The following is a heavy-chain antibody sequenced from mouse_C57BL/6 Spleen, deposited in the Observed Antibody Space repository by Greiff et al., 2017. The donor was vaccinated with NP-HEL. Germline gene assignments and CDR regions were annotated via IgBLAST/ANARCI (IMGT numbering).Heavy chain of an antibody. CDR3: ARRSYYGSSYGAMDY. CDR2: FDPANGNT. V-gene: IGHV14-3*01. D-gene: IGHD1-1*01. Sequence: EVQLQQSVAELVRPGASVKLSCTASGFTFKNSYMPWVKQRPEQGLAWIGRFDPANGNTKYAPKFQGKATLTADLSSNTASLQLSSLTSEDTALYYCARRSYYGSSYGAMDYWGQGTSVTVST. J-gene: IGHJ4*01. CDR1: GFTFKNSY.